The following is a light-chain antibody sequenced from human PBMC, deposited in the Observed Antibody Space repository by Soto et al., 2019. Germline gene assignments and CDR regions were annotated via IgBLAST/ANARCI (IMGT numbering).Light chain of an antibody. Sequence: DIQMTQSPSTLSASVGDRVTITCRASQNINRWLAWYQRKPGKAPMLLIYDASSLESGVPPRFSGSGSGTEFTLTVTSLQPEDFATYYCQQFDDYPFTFGPGTKVDI. CDR3: QQFDDYPFT. CDR1: QNINRW. J-gene: IGKJ3*01. CDR2: DAS. V-gene: IGKV1-5*01.